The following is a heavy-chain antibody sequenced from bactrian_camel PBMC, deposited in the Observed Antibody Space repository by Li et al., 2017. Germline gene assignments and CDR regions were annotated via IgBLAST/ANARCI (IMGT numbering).Heavy chain of an antibody. J-gene: IGHJ6*01. V-gene: IGHV3S63*01. CDR3: AGTDRWDDYRRCAKKDAVDFDS. CDR2: IVVPSGRE. D-gene: IGHD1*01. CDR1: GHTDNSYC. Sequence: HVQLVESGGGSVQAGGSLRLSCRASGHTDNSYCMAWFRQAPGKERREVATIVVPSGREYYGDFVEGRFTISQTNRKSIPKNTVFLLMNELKPEDTAMYYCAGTDRWDDYRRCAKKDAVDFDSWGQGTQVTVS.